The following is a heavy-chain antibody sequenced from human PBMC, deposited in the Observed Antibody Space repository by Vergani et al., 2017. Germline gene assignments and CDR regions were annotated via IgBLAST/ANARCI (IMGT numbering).Heavy chain of an antibody. Sequence: EVQLVESGGGLVQPGRSLRLSCAASGFTFDDYAMHWVRHAPGKGLEWVSGISWNSGSIGYADSVKGRFPISRDNAKNSLYLQMNSLRAEDPALYYCAKAGYCSSTSCYTEWYFDLWGRGTLVTVSS. CDR3: AKAGYCSSTSCYTEWYFDL. D-gene: IGHD2-2*02. CDR1: GFTFDDYA. CDR2: ISWNSGSI. V-gene: IGHV3-9*01. J-gene: IGHJ2*01.